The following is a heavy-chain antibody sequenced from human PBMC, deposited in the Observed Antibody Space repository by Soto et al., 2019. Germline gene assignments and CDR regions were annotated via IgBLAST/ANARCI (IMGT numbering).Heavy chain of an antibody. CDR1: GGSISSGGYY. Sequence: SETLSLTCTVSGGSISSGGYYWSWIRQHPGKGLEWIGYIYYSGSTYYNPSLKSRVTISVDTSKNQFSLKLSPVTAADTAVYYCARRIGYYGDYDYWGQGTLVTVSS. CDR3: ARRIGYYGDYDY. D-gene: IGHD4-17*01. V-gene: IGHV4-31*03. J-gene: IGHJ4*02. CDR2: IYYSGST.